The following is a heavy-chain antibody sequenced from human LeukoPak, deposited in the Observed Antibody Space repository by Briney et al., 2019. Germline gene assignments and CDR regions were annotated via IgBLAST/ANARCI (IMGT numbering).Heavy chain of an antibody. Sequence: GGSLRLSRAASGFTFSTYAMSWVRQAPGKGLEWVSLISSRSFSTNYADSVKGRFTISRDDSRNMLYLQMNSLTAEDTAVYYCARSGGPNYFDSWGQGALVSVSS. CDR3: ARSGGPNYFDS. CDR1: GFTFSTYA. J-gene: IGHJ4*02. D-gene: IGHD6-19*01. CDR2: ISSRSFST. V-gene: IGHV3-23*01.